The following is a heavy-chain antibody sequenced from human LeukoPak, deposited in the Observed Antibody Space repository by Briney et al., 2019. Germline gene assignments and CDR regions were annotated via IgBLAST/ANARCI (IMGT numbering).Heavy chain of an antibody. D-gene: IGHD6-13*01. V-gene: IGHV4-34*01. CDR3: ARGGRFGRRAAAGTGGLNRWFDP. CDR1: GGSFSGYY. Sequence: PSETLSLTCATQGGSFSGYYWSWIRQPPGKGLEWIGEINHSGSTNYNPSLRSRVTISVDTSKNQFSLKLSSVTAADTAAYYCARGGRFGRRAAAGTGGLNRWFDPWGQGTLVTVSS. CDR2: INHSGST. J-gene: IGHJ5*02.